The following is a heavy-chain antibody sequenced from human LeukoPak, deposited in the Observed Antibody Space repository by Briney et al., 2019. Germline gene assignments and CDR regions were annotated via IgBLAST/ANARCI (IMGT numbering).Heavy chain of an antibody. D-gene: IGHD5-24*01. J-gene: IGHJ4*02. CDR2: IKQDGSKK. CDR1: GFPFSSYW. CDR3: TRVGYIDEGIDY. Sequence: GGSLRLSCVASGFPFSSYWMTWVRQAPGKGLEWVANIKQDGSKKSFVDSVKGRFTISRDNAKNSLYLQMNSLRAEDTAIYYCTRVGYIDEGIDYWGQGTLVTVSS. V-gene: IGHV3-7*04.